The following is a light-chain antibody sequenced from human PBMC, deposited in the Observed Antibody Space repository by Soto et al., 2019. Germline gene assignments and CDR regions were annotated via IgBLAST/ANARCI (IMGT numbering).Light chain of an antibody. V-gene: IGKV2-24*01. CDR1: QALVHSEGDTY. CDR3: TQSTHFPRT. CDR2: KVS. J-gene: IGKJ1*01. Sequence: DVVLAQSPLSSPVTLGQPASIPCGFSQALVHSEGDTYLSGLEQRPGQPPRLLIYKVSNRFSGVPDRFCGSGAGTDFTLKISRVEAEDVGVYYCTQSTHFPRTFGQGPKVEI.